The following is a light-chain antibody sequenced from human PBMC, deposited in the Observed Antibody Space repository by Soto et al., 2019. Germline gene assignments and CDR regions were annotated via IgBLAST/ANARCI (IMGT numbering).Light chain of an antibody. CDR2: EVT. J-gene: IGLJ1*01. CDR3: SSYTSSSLYV. CDR1: SSDVGTYDY. Sequence: QSALTQPPSASGSPGQSVTISCTGTSSDVGTYDYVSWYQQHPGQAPKLIIFEVTKRPSGVPDRFSGSKSGNTASLTISGLQAEDEADYYCSSYTSSSLYVFGTGTKLTVL. V-gene: IGLV2-8*01.